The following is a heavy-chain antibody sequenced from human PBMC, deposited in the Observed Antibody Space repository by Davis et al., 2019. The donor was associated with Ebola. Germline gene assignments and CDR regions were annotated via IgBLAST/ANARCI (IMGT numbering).Heavy chain of an antibody. CDR3: AKDKGRGVGPFDY. D-gene: IGHD3-10*01. CDR2: ISWNSGSI. Sequence: WVRQPPGKGLEWVSGISWNSGSIGYADSVKGRFTISRDNAKNSLYLQMNSLRAEDTALYYCAKDKGRGVGPFDYWGQGTLVTVSS. V-gene: IGHV3-9*01. J-gene: IGHJ4*02.